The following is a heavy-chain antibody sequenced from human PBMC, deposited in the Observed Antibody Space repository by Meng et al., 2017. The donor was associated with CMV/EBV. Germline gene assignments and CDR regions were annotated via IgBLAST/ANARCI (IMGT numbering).Heavy chain of an antibody. CDR3: TRDAHLATVTPNWFDP. V-gene: IGHV1-2*02. D-gene: IGHD4-17*01. J-gene: IGHJ5*02. Sequence: QGKTVESGVELRKPGASVKVSCKASGDTFTDYYMHWVRQAPGQGLEWMGCINPNSGDTNYAQKFQGRVTMTRDTSISTAYMELSRLRSDDTAVYYCTRDAHLATVTPNWFDPWGQGTLVTVSS. CDR1: GDTFTDYY. CDR2: INPNSGDT.